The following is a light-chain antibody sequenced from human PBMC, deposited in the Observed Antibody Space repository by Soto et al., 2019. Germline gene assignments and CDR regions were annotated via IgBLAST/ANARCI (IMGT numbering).Light chain of an antibody. CDR3: QQRSQWPAT. CDR2: DGS. CDR1: QSVGSD. V-gene: IGKV3-11*01. J-gene: IGKJ4*01. Sequence: EIVLTQSPATLSLSPGQGASLSCRASQSVGSDLAWFQQQARPAPRLLIYDGSTRAPGIPSECSGSGPGTDFTLTISSREHEDVALVYCQQRSQWPATFGVGTKVEIK.